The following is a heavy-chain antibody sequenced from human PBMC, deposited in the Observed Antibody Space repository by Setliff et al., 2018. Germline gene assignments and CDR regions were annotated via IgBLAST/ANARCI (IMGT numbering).Heavy chain of an antibody. CDR3: ASPDGRTRYCSGGSCSYSMDV. CDR2: ISGSGGST. J-gene: IGHJ6*02. D-gene: IGHD2-15*01. V-gene: IGHV3-23*01. Sequence: GSLRLSCAASGFTFSNYALSWVRQAPGQGLEWVSGISGSGGSTYYADSVKGRFTISRDNAENSLTLQMNSLRVEDTAVYYCASPDGRTRYCSGGSCSYSMDVWGQGTTVTVSS. CDR1: GFTFSNYA.